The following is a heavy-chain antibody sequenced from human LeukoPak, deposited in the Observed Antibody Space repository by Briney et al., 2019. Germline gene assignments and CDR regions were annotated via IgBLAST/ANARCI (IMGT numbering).Heavy chain of an antibody. CDR2: ISYDGSNK. CDR3: AKDLQGIGAFDI. D-gene: IGHD3-10*01. J-gene: IGHJ3*02. Sequence: GGSLRLSCTASGFTFGDYAMTWVRQAPGKGLEWVAVISYDGSNKYYADSVKGRFTISRDNSKNTLHLQMNSLRAEDTAVYYCAKDLQGIGAFDIWGQGTMVTVSS. V-gene: IGHV3-30*04. CDR1: GFTFGDYA.